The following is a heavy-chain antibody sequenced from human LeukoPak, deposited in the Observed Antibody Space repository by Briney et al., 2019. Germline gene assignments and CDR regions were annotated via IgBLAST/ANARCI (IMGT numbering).Heavy chain of an antibody. V-gene: IGHV4-59*08. Sequence: PSETLSLTCTVSGGSISNYYWSWIRQPPGKGLEWIGYIYYSGSTDYDPSLKGRVTISVDTSENHFSLMLTFVTAADTAVYYCARSPSRDGYNNLILFENWGQGTLVTVSS. CDR1: GGSISNYY. CDR3: ARSPSRDGYNNLILFEN. J-gene: IGHJ4*02. CDR2: IYYSGST. D-gene: IGHD5-24*01.